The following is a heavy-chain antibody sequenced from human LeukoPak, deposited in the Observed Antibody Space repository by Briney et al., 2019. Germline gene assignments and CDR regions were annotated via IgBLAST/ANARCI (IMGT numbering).Heavy chain of an antibody. CDR1: GYTFTSYY. CDR2: INPSGGST. CDR3: ARYCSSTSCGLDAFDI. V-gene: IGHV1-46*01. D-gene: IGHD2-2*01. J-gene: IGHJ3*02. Sequence: ASVKVSCKASGYTFTSYYMHWVRQAPGQGLEWMGIINPSGGSTSYAQKFQGRVTMTRDTSTSTVYMELSSLRSEDTAVYYCARYCSSTSCGLDAFDIWGQGTMVTVSS.